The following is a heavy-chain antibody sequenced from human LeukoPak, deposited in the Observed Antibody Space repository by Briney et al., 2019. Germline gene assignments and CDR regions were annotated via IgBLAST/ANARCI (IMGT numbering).Heavy chain of an antibody. D-gene: IGHD3-10*01. J-gene: IGHJ4*02. V-gene: IGHV3-21*01. CDR2: ISSSSSYI. CDR1: GGSISSSS. Sequence: ETLSLTCTVSGGSISSSSYYWGWIRQPPGKGLEWVSFISSSSSYIYYADSVKGRFTISRDNAKNSLYLQMNSLRAEDTAVYYCARGEYGSGSYHIDYWGQGTLLTVSS. CDR3: ARGEYGSGSYHIDY.